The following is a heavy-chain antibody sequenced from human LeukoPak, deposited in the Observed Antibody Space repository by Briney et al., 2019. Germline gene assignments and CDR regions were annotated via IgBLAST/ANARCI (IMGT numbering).Heavy chain of an antibody. CDR2: IYTSGST. D-gene: IGHD3-22*01. Sequence: SQTLSLTCTVSGGSISSYYWSWIRQPAGKGLEWIGRIYTSGSTNYNPSLKSRVTMSVDTSKNQFSLKLSSVTAADTAVYYCARDHYYYDSSGPSWFDPWGQGTLVTVSS. CDR1: GGSISSYY. J-gene: IGHJ5*02. CDR3: ARDHYYYDSSGPSWFDP. V-gene: IGHV4-4*07.